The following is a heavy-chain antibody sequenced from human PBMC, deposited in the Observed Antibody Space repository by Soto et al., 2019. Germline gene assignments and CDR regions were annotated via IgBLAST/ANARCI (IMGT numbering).Heavy chain of an antibody. CDR2: ISSSSSYI. D-gene: IGHD3-10*01. J-gene: IGHJ6*02. V-gene: IGHV3-21*01. Sequence: GGSLRLSCAASGFTFSSYCMNLVRQAPGKGLEWVSSISSSSSYIYYADSVKGRFTISKDNAKNSLYLQMNSLRAEDTAGYYCPRDQLWFGELLYADNYYYRLDVWGRGTTVTGSS. CDR3: PRDQLWFGELLYADNYYYRLDV. CDR1: GFTFSSYC.